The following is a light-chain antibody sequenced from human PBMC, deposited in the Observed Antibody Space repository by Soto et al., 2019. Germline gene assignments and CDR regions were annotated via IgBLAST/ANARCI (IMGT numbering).Light chain of an antibody. V-gene: IGKV3-20*01. Sequence: IALTPSPVTLSLSPGDIAILSGKAIQSVGSSFLAWYQQKPGQAPRLLISGAFSRATGIPDRFSGSGSGTDFTLTISRLEPEDFAVYYCQQYGSSPRWTFGQGTQVEIK. CDR3: QQYGSSPRWT. J-gene: IGKJ1*01. CDR1: QSVGSSF. CDR2: GAF.